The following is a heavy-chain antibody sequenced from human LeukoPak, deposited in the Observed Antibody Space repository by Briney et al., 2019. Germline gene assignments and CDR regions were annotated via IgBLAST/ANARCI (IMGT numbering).Heavy chain of an antibody. CDR3: ARQGRLLRYFDY. Sequence: PSETLSLTCTVSGGSISSSSYYWGWIRQPPGKGLEWTGSIYYSGSTYYNPSLKSRVTISVDTSKNQFSLKLSSVTAADTAVYYCARQGRLLRYFDYWGQGTLVTVSS. D-gene: IGHD3-9*01. CDR2: IYYSGST. J-gene: IGHJ4*02. CDR1: GGSISSSSYY. V-gene: IGHV4-39*01.